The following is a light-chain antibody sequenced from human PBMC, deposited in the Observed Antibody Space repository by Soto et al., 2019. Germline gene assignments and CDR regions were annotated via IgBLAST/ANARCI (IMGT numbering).Light chain of an antibody. CDR1: QSISSW. J-gene: IGKJ1*01. Sequence: DIKMTQPPSTLSASVGDRVTITSRASQSISSWLVWYQQKPVKAPKLLIYAASSLQSGVPSRFSGSRSGTDFTLTISSLQPEDFATYYCQQSYSTPWTLCQGTKVDI. V-gene: IGKV1-39*01. CDR2: AAS. CDR3: QQSYSTPWT.